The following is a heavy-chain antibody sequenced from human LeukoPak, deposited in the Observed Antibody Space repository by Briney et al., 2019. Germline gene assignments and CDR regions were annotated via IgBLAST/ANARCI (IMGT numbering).Heavy chain of an antibody. CDR2: IYRSGST. CDR1: GGSISSYY. Sequence: SETLSLTCAVPGGSISSYYWSWIRQPPGEGLEWVGFIYRSGSTYYTPSLKSRVIISVDTPRNQFSLKLTSMTAADTAVYYCARQDPELFDYWGQGTLVNISS. J-gene: IGHJ4*02. D-gene: IGHD1-7*01. V-gene: IGHV4-59*04. CDR3: ARQDPELFDY.